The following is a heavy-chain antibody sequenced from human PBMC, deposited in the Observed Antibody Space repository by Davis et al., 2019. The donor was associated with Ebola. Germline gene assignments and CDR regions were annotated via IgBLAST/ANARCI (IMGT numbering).Heavy chain of an antibody. J-gene: IGHJ3*02. CDR1: GFTFSSYA. Sequence: GESLKISCAASGFTFSSYAMSWVRQAPGKGLEWVAVIWYDGSNKYYADSVKGRFTISRDNSKNTLYLQMNSLRAEDTAVYYCARDPTLYYYDSSDGFDIWGQGTMVTVSS. CDR3: ARDPTLYYYDSSDGFDI. D-gene: IGHD3-22*01. V-gene: IGHV3-33*08. CDR2: IWYDGSNK.